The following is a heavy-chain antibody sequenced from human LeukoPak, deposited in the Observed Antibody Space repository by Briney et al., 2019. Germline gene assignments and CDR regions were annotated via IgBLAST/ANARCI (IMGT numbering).Heavy chain of an antibody. D-gene: IGHD6-25*01. V-gene: IGHV3-53*01. Sequence: PGRSLRLSCTASGFTVSSNYMSWVRQAPGKGLEWVSVIYSGGSTYYADSVKGRFTISRDNSKNTLYVQMNSLRAEDTAVYYCARSTSGHNWFDPWGQGTLVTVSS. CDR2: IYSGGST. CDR1: GFTVSSNY. J-gene: IGHJ5*02. CDR3: ARSTSGHNWFDP.